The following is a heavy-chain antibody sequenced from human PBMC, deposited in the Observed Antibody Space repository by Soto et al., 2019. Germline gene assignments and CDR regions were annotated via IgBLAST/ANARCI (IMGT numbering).Heavy chain of an antibody. D-gene: IGHD1-26*01. CDR1: GFLFNNYG. CDR3: AKETLGGGSYYSGDY. J-gene: IGHJ4*02. CDR2: IWYDGNTK. Sequence: QVQLVESGGGVVQPGRSLRLSCVASGFLFNNYGMHWVRQAPGKGLEWVAVIWYDGNTKYYADSVKGRFTIYRDNSKNTLYLQMNSLRAGDTAVYYCAKETLGGGSYYSGDYWGQGTLVTVSS. V-gene: IGHV3-33*06.